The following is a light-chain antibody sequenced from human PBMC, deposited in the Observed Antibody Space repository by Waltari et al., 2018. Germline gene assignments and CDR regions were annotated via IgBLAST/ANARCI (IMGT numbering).Light chain of an antibody. CDR2: EAT. CDR3: CSYTGSSTSYG. Sequence: QSALSQPASVSGSPGQSRTITCTGASTDLASYNLVAWYQHHPNRAPKLIIYEATKRPSGISHRFSGAKSGATASLRISGLQADDEADYYCCSYTGSSTSYGCGGGTKVTVL. V-gene: IGLV2-23*01. CDR1: STDLASYNL. J-gene: IGLJ1*01.